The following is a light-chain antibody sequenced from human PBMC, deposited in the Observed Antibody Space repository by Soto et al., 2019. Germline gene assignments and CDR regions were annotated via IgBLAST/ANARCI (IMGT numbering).Light chain of an antibody. CDR2: EVS. CDR1: SSDVGDYNY. CDR3: SSYTSSSTPYV. J-gene: IGLJ1*01. Sequence: QSALTQPASVSGSPGQSITISCTGTSSDVGDYNYVSWYQQHPGKAPKLMIYEVSNRPSGVSNRFSGSKSGNTASLTISGLQAEDEADYYCSSYTSSSTPYVFGTGT. V-gene: IGLV2-14*01.